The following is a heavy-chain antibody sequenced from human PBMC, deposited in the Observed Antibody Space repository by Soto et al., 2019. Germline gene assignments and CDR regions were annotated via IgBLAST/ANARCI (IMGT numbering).Heavy chain of an antibody. CDR2: ISSSSSTI. CDR3: ARDFSREWFRDLLYSNYFDY. V-gene: IGHV3-48*01. CDR1: GFTFSSYS. D-gene: IGHD3-10*01. Sequence: PGGSLRLSCAASGFTFSSYSMNWVRQAPGKGLEWVSYISSSSSTIYYADSVKGRFTISRDNAKNSLYLPMNSLRAEDTAVYYCARDFSREWFRDLLYSNYFDYWGQGTLVTVSS. J-gene: IGHJ4*02.